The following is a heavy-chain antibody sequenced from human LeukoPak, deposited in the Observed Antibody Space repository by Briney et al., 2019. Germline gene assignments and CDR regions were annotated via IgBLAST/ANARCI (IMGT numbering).Heavy chain of an antibody. Sequence: PGGSLRLSCAASGFTFSSYAMSWVRQAPGKGLEWVSAISGSGGSTYYADSVKGRFTISRDNSKNTLYLQMNSLRAEDTAVYYYARVPYSYGYWYFDYWGQGTLVTVSS. CDR1: GFTFSSYA. D-gene: IGHD5-18*01. CDR2: ISGSGGST. V-gene: IGHV3-23*01. J-gene: IGHJ4*02. CDR3: ARVPYSYGYWYFDY.